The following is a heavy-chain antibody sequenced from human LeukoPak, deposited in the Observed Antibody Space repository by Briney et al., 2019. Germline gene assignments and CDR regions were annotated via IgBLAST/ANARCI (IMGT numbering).Heavy chain of an antibody. CDR3: AGSSSWYFISDY. CDR1: GGSISSSSYY. CDR2: IYYSGST. D-gene: IGHD6-13*01. J-gene: IGHJ4*02. Sequence: SETLSLTCTVSGGSISSSSYYWGWIRQPPGKGLEWIGSIYYSGSTYYNPSLKSRVTISVDTSKNQFSLKLTSVTAADTAVYYCAGSSSWYFISDYWGQGTLVTVSS. V-gene: IGHV4-39*07.